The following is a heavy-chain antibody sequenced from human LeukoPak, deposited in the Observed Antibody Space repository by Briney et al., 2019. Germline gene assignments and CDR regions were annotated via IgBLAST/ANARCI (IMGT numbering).Heavy chain of an antibody. CDR1: GFTFSRYA. D-gene: IGHD3-22*01. CDR3: AKDLPDTMIAVVITTDAFDI. Sequence: GGPLRLSCAASGFTFSRYAMSWVRQAPGKGLEWVSAICGSGVSTYYADSVKGRFTIPRAISKNTLYLKMNSLRAEDTAVYYCAKDLPDTMIAVVITTDAFDIWGQGTMVTVSS. CDR2: ICGSGVST. J-gene: IGHJ3*02. V-gene: IGHV3-23*01.